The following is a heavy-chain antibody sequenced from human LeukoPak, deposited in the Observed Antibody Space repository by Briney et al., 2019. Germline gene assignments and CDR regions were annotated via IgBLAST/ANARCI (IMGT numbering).Heavy chain of an antibody. D-gene: IGHD5-18*01. Sequence: ASVKVSCKASGYTFTSYDISWVRQAPGQGLEWMGWISTYNGNTNYPQKFQGRVIMTTDTSTSTAYMDLRSLRSDDTAVYYCVRGYSYGRHDYWGQGALVTVSS. V-gene: IGHV1-18*01. J-gene: IGHJ4*02. CDR1: GYTFTSYD. CDR2: ISTYNGNT. CDR3: VRGYSYGRHDY.